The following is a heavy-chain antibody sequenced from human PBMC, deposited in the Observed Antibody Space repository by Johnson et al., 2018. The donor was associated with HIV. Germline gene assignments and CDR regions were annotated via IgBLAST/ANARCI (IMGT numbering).Heavy chain of an antibody. CDR2: ISYDGSNK. D-gene: IGHD6-13*01. J-gene: IGHJ3*02. CDR1: GFTFSSYA. Sequence: QVQLVESGGGVVQPGRSLRLSCAASGFTFSSYAMHWVRQAPGKGLEWVAVISYDGSNKYYADSVKGRFTISRDNSKNTLYLQMNSLRAEDTAVYYCASEIYRPHPSSSWYVGAFDIWGQGTMVTVSS. CDR3: ASEIYRPHPSSSWYVGAFDI. V-gene: IGHV3-30-3*01.